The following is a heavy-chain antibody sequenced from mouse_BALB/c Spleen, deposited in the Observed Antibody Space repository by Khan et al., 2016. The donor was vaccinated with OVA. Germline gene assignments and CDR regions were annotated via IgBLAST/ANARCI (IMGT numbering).Heavy chain of an antibody. CDR1: GYTFTSYW. J-gene: IGHJ4*01. D-gene: IGHD1-2*01. CDR3: ARGHGYYAMDY. Sequence: QVRLQQSGAELARPGASVKLSCKASGYTFTSYWMQWVKQRPGQGLEWIGAIYPGDGDTRYTQKFKGKATLTADNSSSTAYMQLSSLASEDSAVYDCARGHGYYAMDYWGQGTPVTVSS. V-gene: IGHV1-87*01. CDR2: IYPGDGDT.